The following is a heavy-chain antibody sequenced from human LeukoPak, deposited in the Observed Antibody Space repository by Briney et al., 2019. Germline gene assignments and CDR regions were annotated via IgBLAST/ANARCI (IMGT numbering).Heavy chain of an antibody. CDR1: GFTFSSYA. D-gene: IGHD3/OR15-3a*01. V-gene: IGHV3-23*01. J-gene: IGHJ4*02. CDR2: ISGSGSST. CDR3: ATDGQVWFQGGFDY. Sequence: GGSLRLSCAASGFTFSSYAMSWVRQAPGKGLEWVSAISGSGSSTYYADSVKGRFTISRDNSKNTLYLQLNSLRAEDTAVYYCATDGQVWFQGGFDYCGQGTLVTVSS.